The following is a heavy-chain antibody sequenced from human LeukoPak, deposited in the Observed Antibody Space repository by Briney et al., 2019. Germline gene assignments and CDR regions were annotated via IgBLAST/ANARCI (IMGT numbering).Heavy chain of an antibody. Sequence: SETLSLTCAVSGDSISRSGYYWSWIRQPPGKGLEWIGYIYYSGSTNYNPSLKSRVTISVDTSKNQFSLKLSSVTAADTAVYYCARVSPAQLWLSLRYSFDYWGQGTLVTVSS. J-gene: IGHJ4*02. CDR3: ARVSPAQLWLSLRYSFDY. D-gene: IGHD5-18*01. CDR1: GDSISRSGYY. CDR2: IYYSGST. V-gene: IGHV4-61*08.